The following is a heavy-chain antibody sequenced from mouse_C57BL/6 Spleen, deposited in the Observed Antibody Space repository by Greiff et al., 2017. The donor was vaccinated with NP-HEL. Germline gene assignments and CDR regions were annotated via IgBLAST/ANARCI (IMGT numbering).Heavy chain of an antibody. CDR3: ASYSNFYYYAMDY. Sequence: EVMLVESGGDLVKPGGSLKLSCAASGFTFSSYGMSWVRQTPDKRLEWVATISSGGSYTYYPDSVKGRFTISRDNAKNTLYLQMSSLKSEDTAMYYCASYSNFYYYAMDYWGQGTSVTVSS. CDR2: ISSGGSYT. J-gene: IGHJ4*01. D-gene: IGHD2-5*01. V-gene: IGHV5-6*01. CDR1: GFTFSSYG.